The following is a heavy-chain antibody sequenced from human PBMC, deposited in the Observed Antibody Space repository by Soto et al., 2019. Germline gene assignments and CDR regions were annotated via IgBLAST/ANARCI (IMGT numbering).Heavy chain of an antibody. V-gene: IGHV1-69*13. D-gene: IGHD2-21*02. Sequence: GASVKVSCKASGGTFSSDAISWVRKAPGQGLEWMGGIIPIFGTANYAQKFQGRVTITADESTSTSYMELSSLRSEDTAVYYCAREGYCGGDCYSGSYYYYCMDFWGQGTTVTVSS. CDR1: GGTFSSDA. J-gene: IGHJ6*02. CDR3: AREGYCGGDCYSGSYYYYCMDF. CDR2: IIPIFGTA.